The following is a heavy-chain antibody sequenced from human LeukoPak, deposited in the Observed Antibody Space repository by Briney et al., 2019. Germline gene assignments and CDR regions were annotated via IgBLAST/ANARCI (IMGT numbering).Heavy chain of an antibody. J-gene: IGHJ6*03. D-gene: IGHD6-13*01. CDR3: ARGSYSSSKRGYYYYYYMDV. V-gene: IGHV4-38-2*02. Sequence: SETLSLTCTVSGYSISSGYYWGWIRQPPGKGLEWIGSIYHSGSTYYNPSLKSRVTISVDTSKNQFSLKLSSVTAADTAVYYCARGSYSSSKRGYYYYYYMDVWGKGTTVTISS. CDR1: GYSISSGYY. CDR2: IYHSGST.